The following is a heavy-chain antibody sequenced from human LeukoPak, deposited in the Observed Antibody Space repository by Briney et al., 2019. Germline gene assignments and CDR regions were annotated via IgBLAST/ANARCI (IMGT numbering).Heavy chain of an antibody. D-gene: IGHD5-12*01. V-gene: IGHV1-2*02. CDR3: ARDRRGRYKNWFDP. J-gene: IGHJ5*02. CDR2: INPNSGGT. CDR1: GYTFTGYY. Sequence: ASVKVSCKASGYTFTGYYMHWVRQAPGQGLEWMGWINPNSGGTNYAQKFQGRVTMTRDTSISTAYMELSRLRSDDTAVYYCARDRRGRYKNWFDPWGQGTLVTVSS.